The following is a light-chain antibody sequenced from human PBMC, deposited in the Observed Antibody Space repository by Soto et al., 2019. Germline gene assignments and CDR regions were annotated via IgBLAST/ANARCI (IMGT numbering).Light chain of an antibody. CDR2: GAS. V-gene: IGKV3-20*01. CDR3: RQYGSSPAYT. Sequence: EIVLTQSPGTLSLSPGERATLSCRASQSVSSSYLAWYQQKPDQAPRLLIYGASSRATGIPDRFSGSGSGTYFTLTISRLEPEDFAVYYCRQYGSSPAYTFGQGTKLEIK. J-gene: IGKJ2*01. CDR1: QSVSSSY.